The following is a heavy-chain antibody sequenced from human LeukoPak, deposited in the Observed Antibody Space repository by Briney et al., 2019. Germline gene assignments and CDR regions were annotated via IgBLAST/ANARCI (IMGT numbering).Heavy chain of an antibody. J-gene: IGHJ4*02. CDR3: ARSRYYYDSSGYYYYFDY. CDR1: GFTVSSNY. Sequence: GGSLRLSCAASGFTVSSNYMSWVRQAPGKGLEWVSVIYSGGSTYYADSVTGRFTISRDNSKNTLYLQMNSLRAEDTAVYYCARSRYYYDSSGYYYYFDYWGQGTLVTVSS. V-gene: IGHV3-53*01. CDR2: IYSGGST. D-gene: IGHD3-22*01.